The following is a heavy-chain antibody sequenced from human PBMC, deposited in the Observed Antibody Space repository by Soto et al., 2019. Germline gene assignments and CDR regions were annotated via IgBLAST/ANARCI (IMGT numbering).Heavy chain of an antibody. Sequence: GGSLRLSCAASGFTFSSYSMNWVRQAPGKGLEWVSSISSSSSYIYYADSVKGRFTISRDNAKNSLYLQMNSLRAEDTAVYYCARDEIWYDAFDIWGQGTMVTVSS. CDR3: ARDEIWYDAFDI. J-gene: IGHJ3*02. CDR1: GFTFSSYS. CDR2: ISSSSSYI. D-gene: IGHD6-13*01. V-gene: IGHV3-21*01.